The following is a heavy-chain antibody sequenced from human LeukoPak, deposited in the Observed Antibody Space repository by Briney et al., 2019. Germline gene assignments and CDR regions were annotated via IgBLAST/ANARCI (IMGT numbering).Heavy chain of an antibody. D-gene: IGHD2-2*01. J-gene: IGHJ6*03. CDR2: ISSNGGST. V-gene: IGHV3-64*01. Sequence: GGSLRLSCAASGFTFSSYAMHWVRQAPGKGLEYVSAISSNGGSTYYANSVKGRFTISGDNSKNTLYLQMGSLRAEDMAVYYCARDRVSTLYYYYYYMDVWGKGTTVTVSS. CDR3: ARDRVSTLYYYYYYMDV. CDR1: GFTFSSYA.